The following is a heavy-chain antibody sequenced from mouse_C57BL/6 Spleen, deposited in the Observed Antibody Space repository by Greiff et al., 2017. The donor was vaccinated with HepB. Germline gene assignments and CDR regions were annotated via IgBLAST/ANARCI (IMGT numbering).Heavy chain of an antibody. V-gene: IGHV5-17*01. D-gene: IGHD2-4*01. CDR1: GFTFSDYG. CDR3: EREGDYDNFSFAY. CDR2: ISSGGSTI. Sequence: EVQRVESGGGLVKPGGSLKLSCAASGFTFSDYGMHWVRQAPEKGLEWVAYISSGGSTIYYADTVKGRFTISRDNAKNTLFLQMTSLRSEDTAMYYSEREGDYDNFSFAYWGQGTLVTVSA. J-gene: IGHJ3*01.